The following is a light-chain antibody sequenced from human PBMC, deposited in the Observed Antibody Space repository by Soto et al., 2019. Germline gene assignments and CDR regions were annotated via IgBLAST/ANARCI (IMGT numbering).Light chain of an antibody. CDR1: SSDVGAYNY. J-gene: IGLJ2*01. Sequence: QSALTQPASVSGPPGQSITLSCTGTSSDVGAYNYVSWYQHHPGKDPRLVIYDVTNRPSGLSDRCSGSKSGNTASLSISGLMDGGEADYYWTSYTSSSTLVVFGGGTKLTVL. V-gene: IGLV2-14*01. CDR3: TSYTSSSTLVV. CDR2: DVT.